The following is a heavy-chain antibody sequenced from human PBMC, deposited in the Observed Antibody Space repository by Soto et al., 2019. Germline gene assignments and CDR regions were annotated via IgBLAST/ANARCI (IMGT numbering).Heavy chain of an antibody. CDR1: GFTFSSYN. D-gene: IGHD6-19*01. J-gene: IGHJ3*02. Sequence: GSLRLSCAASGFTFSSYNMNWVRQAPGKGLEWVSSISSSSSYMYYADSLKGRFTISRGNAKNPLYLHMNSLRAEDTAVYYWARSMAGRYADFDIWGQGTMVTVSS. CDR2: ISSSSSYM. V-gene: IGHV3-21*01. CDR3: ARSMAGRYADFDI.